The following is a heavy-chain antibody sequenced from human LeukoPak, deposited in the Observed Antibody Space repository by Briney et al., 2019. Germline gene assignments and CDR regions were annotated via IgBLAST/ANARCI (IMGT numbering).Heavy chain of an antibody. J-gene: IGHJ2*01. CDR1: GFTFSSYW. V-gene: IGHV3-30*03. CDR3: ARTIAVPGTHWYFDL. CDR2: ISYDGSSK. Sequence: GGSLRLSCAASGFTFSSYWMHWVRQAPGKGLDWVALISYDGSSKYYADSVKGRFTISRDNSKNTLYLQMNSLRDEDTAVYYCARTIAVPGTHWYFDLWGRGALVTVSS. D-gene: IGHD6-19*01.